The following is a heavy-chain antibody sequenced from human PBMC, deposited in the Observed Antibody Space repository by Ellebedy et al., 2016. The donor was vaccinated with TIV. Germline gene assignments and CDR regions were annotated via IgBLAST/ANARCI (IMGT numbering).Heavy chain of an antibody. CDR1: GYTFTSYY. Sequence: AASVKVSCKASGYTFTSYYMHWVRQAPGQGLEWMGIINPSGGSTSYAQKLQGRVTMTRDTSTSAVYMELSSLRSEDTAVYYCATPRKDHFTGYYFDYWGQGTLVTVSS. D-gene: IGHD3-3*02. CDR3: ATPRKDHFTGYYFDY. V-gene: IGHV1-46*04. CDR2: INPSGGST. J-gene: IGHJ4*02.